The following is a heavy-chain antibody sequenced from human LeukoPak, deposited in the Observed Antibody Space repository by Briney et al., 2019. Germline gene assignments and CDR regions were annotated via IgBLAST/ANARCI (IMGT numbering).Heavy chain of an antibody. CDR1: GYTFTNYG. D-gene: IGHD2-2*02. V-gene: IGHV1-18*01. CDR3: ARDLDIVVVAAAVRHYGLDV. Sequence: GASVKVSCKASGYTFTNYGLSWVRQAPGQGLEWMGWISPYNGNTYYAQKLQGRVTMTTDTSTTTAYMELRSLRSDDTAVYYCARDLDIVVVAAAVRHYGLDVWGQGTTVTVSS. J-gene: IGHJ6*02. CDR2: ISPYNGNT.